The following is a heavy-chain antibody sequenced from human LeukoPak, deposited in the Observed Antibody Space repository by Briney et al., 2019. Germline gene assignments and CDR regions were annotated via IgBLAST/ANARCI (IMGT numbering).Heavy chain of an antibody. J-gene: IGHJ6*03. CDR2: IYYSGST. D-gene: IGHD4-23*01. CDR3: ARGYGGNSVSLGRVWDYYYYYYMDV. CDR1: GGSISSYY. Sequence: PSETLSLTCTVSGGSISSYYWSWIRQPPGKGLEWIGYIYYSGSTNYNPSLKSRVTISVDTSKNQFSLKLSSVTAADTAVYYCARGYGGNSVSLGRVWDYYYYYYMDVWGKGTTVTISS. V-gene: IGHV4-59*01.